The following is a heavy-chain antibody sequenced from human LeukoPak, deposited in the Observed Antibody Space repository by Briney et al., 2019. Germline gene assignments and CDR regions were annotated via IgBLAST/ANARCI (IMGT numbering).Heavy chain of an antibody. Sequence: GGSLRLSCAASGFTFSSYSMNWVRPAPGRGRGWVSYISSSSSHIYYADSVKGRFTISRDNAKNSLYLQMNSLRAEDTAVYYCASSCGGDCYPNYYYYMDVWGKGTTVTVSS. CDR3: ASSCGGDCYPNYYYYMDV. J-gene: IGHJ6*03. D-gene: IGHD2-21*01. CDR1: GFTFSSYS. CDR2: ISSSSSHI. V-gene: IGHV3-48*01.